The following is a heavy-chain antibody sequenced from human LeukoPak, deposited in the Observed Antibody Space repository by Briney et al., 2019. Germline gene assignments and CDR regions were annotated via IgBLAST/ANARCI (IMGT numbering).Heavy chain of an antibody. J-gene: IGHJ4*02. CDR3: ERARYGY. Sequence: PGRSLTLSCAASGFTFSIYAMHCVRQPPGKGLEWVAFISYDGSNKYYADSVNGRFTISRDNSKNTLYLQMNSLRAEETDVYYCERARYGYWGQGTLVTVSS. V-gene: IGHV3-30*04. CDR1: GFTFSIYA. CDR2: ISYDGSNK. D-gene: IGHD1-14*01.